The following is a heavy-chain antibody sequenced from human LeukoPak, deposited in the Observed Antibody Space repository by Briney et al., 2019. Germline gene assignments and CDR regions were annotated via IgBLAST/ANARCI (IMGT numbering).Heavy chain of an antibody. CDR2: ISPNTSDT. CDR3: ALIPGGSWAFDY. V-gene: IGHV1-2*02. J-gene: IGHJ4*02. D-gene: IGHD6-13*01. Sequence: ASVTVSCKASGYTFTGYYNHWGRQAPRQGLERMGWISPNTSDTNYAKTFWGRAAMTRDTSISTAYLEVSSLRSDDTAVYYCALIPGGSWAFDYWGQVTLVTVSS. CDR1: GYTFTGYY.